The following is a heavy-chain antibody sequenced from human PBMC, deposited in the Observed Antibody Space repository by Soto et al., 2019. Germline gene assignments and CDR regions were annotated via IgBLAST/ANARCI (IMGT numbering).Heavy chain of an antibody. V-gene: IGHV4-31*03. CDR3: ARAKMAGYCSSTSCLNAFDI. CDR1: GGSISSGGYY. D-gene: IGHD2-2*01. CDR2: IYYSGST. Sequence: TLCLTCTVSGGSISSGGYYWSWIRQHPGKGLEWIGYIYYSGSTYYNPSLKSRVTISVDTSKNQFSLKLSSVTAADTAVYYCARAKMAGYCSSTSCLNAFDIWGQGTMVT. J-gene: IGHJ3*02.